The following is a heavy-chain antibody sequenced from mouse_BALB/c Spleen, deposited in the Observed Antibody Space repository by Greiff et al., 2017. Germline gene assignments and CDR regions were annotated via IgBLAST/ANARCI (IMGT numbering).Heavy chain of an antibody. CDR1: GFTFSSYT. V-gene: IGHV5-6-4*01. CDR2: ISSGGSYT. CDR3: TREGTMITTSFIDD. Sequence: EVMLVESGGGLVKPGGSLKLSCAASGFTFSSYTMSWVRQTPEKRLEWVATISSGGSYTYYPDSVKGRFTISRDNAKNTLYLQMSSLKSEDTAMYYCTREGTMITTSFIDDWGQGTTLTVSS. J-gene: IGHJ2*01. D-gene: IGHD2-4*01.